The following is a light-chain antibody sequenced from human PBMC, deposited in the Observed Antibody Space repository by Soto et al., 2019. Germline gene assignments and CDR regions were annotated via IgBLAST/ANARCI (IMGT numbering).Light chain of an antibody. V-gene: IGKV3-20*01. Sequence: EIVLTQSPGTLSLSPGERATLSCRASQSVSSSYLAWYQQKPGQAPRVLIYGASSRATGIPDRFSGSGSGTDFTLTISRLEPEDFAVYYCQQYGGWTFGQGTKLEIK. J-gene: IGKJ1*01. CDR3: QQYGGWT. CDR1: QSVSSSY. CDR2: GAS.